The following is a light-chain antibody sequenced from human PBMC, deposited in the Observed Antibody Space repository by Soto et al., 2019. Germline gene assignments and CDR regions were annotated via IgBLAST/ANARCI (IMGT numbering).Light chain of an antibody. Sequence: EIVLTQSPVTLSLSPGERATLSCRASQSVTTFLAWYQQKPGQAPRLLIYDASKRATGIPARFSGSGSGTDFTLTISSLEPEYFVVYYCQQRTNWPLTFGGGTKVEIK. CDR2: DAS. V-gene: IGKV3-11*01. CDR3: QQRTNWPLT. J-gene: IGKJ4*01. CDR1: QSVTTF.